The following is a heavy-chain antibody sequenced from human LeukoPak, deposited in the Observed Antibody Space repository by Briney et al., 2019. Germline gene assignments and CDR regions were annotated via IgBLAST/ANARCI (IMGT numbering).Heavy chain of an antibody. V-gene: IGHV4-59*01. Sequence: SETLSLTCTVSGGSISSYYWSWIRQPPGKGLEWIGYIYYSGSTNYNPSLKSRVTISVDTSETQFSLKLSSVTAADTAVYYCARFSDQIAIFGVVNYFLGDWGQGILVTVSS. J-gene: IGHJ4*02. CDR1: GGSISSYY. CDR3: ARFSDQIAIFGVVNYFLGD. CDR2: IYYSGST. D-gene: IGHD3-3*01.